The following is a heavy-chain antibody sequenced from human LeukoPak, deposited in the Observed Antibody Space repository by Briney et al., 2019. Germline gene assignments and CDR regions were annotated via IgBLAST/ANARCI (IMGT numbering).Heavy chain of an antibody. D-gene: IGHD4-17*01. CDR2: IIPIFGTA. J-gene: IGHJ6*04. V-gene: IGHV1-69*13. Sequence: EASVKVSCKASGGTFSSYAISWVRQAPGQGLEWMGGIIPIFGTANYAQKFQGRVTITADESTSTAYMELSSLRSEDTAVYYCARVYGDYGGGYYYYYGMDVWGKGTTVTVSS. CDR1: GGTFSSYA. CDR3: ARVYGDYGGGYYYYYGMDV.